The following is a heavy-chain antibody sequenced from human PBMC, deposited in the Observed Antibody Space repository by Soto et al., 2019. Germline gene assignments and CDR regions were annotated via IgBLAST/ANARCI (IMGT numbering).Heavy chain of an antibody. CDR3: ARALIAVAGDYFDY. CDR2: IYYSGST. Sequence: PSETLSLTCTVSGGSISSYYWSWIRQPPGKGLEWIGYIYYSGSTNYNPSLKSRVTISVDTSKNQFSLKLSSVTAADTAVYYCARALIAVAGDYFDYWGQGTLVTVSS. J-gene: IGHJ4*02. D-gene: IGHD6-19*01. CDR1: GGSISSYY. V-gene: IGHV4-59*01.